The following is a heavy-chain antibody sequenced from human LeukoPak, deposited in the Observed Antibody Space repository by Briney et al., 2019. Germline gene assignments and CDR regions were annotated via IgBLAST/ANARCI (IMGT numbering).Heavy chain of an antibody. Sequence: GGSLRLSCAASGFTFSSHAMHWVRQAPGKGLEYVSTINSNGGITYYANSVKGRFTISRDNSKNTLYLQMGSLRTEDMAVYYCARSVDDYLWATRPYFDYWGQGILVTVSS. CDR2: INSNGGIT. V-gene: IGHV3-64*01. J-gene: IGHJ4*02. CDR3: ARSVDDYLWATRPYFDY. D-gene: IGHD3-16*01. CDR1: GFTFSSHA.